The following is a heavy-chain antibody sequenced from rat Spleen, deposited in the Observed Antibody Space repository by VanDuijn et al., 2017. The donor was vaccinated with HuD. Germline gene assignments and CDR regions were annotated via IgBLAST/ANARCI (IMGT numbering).Heavy chain of an antibody. CDR1: GFTFSNYG. D-gene: IGHD1-11*01. V-gene: IGHV5-19*01. CDR3: ARLGTEAIGNWFTY. J-gene: IGHJ3*01. CDR2: ISYDGGST. Sequence: EVQLVESGGGLVQPGRSLKLSCAVSGFTFSNYGLHWIRQAPTKGLEWVASISYDGGSTYYRDSVKGRFTISRDNAKSSLYLQMDSLRSEDTATYYCARLGTEAIGNWFTYWGQGTLVTVSS.